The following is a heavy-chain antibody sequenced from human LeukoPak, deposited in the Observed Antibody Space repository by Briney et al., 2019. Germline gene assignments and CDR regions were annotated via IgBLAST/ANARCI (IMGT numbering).Heavy chain of an antibody. D-gene: IGHD3-16*01. J-gene: IGHJ4*02. Sequence: GGSLRLSCAASGFTFSSYAMSWFRQAPGKGLEWVSAISGSGGSTYYADSVKGRFTISRDNSRDTLYLQMNSLRAEDTAVYYCAKGYYDYVWGSYYFDYWGQGTLVTVSS. CDR3: AKGYYDYVWGSYYFDY. CDR2: ISGSGGST. CDR1: GFTFSSYA. V-gene: IGHV3-23*01.